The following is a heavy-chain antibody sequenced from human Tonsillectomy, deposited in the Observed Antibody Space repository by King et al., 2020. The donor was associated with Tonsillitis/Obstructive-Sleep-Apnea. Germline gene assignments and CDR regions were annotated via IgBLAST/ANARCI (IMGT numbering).Heavy chain of an antibody. J-gene: IGHJ6*02. Sequence: QLQESGPGLVKPSETLSLTCTVSGGSISSYYWSWIRQPPGKGLEWIGYIYYSGSTKYNPSLKSRVTISVDTSKNQFPLKLNTVTAADTAVYYCSRRWLRYNYGMDVWGQGATVTVSS. D-gene: IGHD5-12*01. V-gene: IGHV4-59*01. CDR2: IYYSGST. CDR1: GGSISSYY. CDR3: SRRWLRYNYGMDV.